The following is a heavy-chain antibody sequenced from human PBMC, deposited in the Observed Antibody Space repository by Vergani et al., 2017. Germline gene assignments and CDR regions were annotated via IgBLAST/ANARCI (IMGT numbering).Heavy chain of an antibody. D-gene: IGHD3-9*01. CDR2: INPSGGHT. J-gene: IGHJ4*02. V-gene: IGHV1-46*03. Sequence: HVQVVQSGAEVKKSGASVKVSCKTSGYTFSNYYMHWVRQAPGQGLEWMGIINPSGGHTNYAQKFQGRVTMTRDTSTSTVYMELSSLRSEDTAIYYCARGDYGILTGYRYWGQGTLVNVSA. CDR1: GYTFSNYY. CDR3: ARGDYGILTGYRY.